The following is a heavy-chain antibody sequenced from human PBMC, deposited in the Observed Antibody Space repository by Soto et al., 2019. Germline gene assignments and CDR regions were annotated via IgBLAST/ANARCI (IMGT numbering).Heavy chain of an antibody. V-gene: IGHV4-4*02. CDR2: ISHVGNS. D-gene: IGHD2-15*01. CDR1: GDSISSRNW. Sequence: SETLSLTCAVSGDSISSRNWWNWVRQPPGKGLEWIGQISHVGNSNYNPSLQSRLTISVDKSKNQFSLELSSVTAADTAVYYFARAGTVSCSGFTSDSVLYGMDGWGQGATVTASS. CDR3: ARAGTVSCSGFTSDSVLYGMDG. J-gene: IGHJ6*02.